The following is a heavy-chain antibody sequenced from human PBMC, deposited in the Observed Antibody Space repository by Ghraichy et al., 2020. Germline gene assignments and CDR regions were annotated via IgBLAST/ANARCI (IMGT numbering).Heavy chain of an antibody. Sequence: SETLSLTCAVYGGSFSGYYWSWIRQPPGKGLEWIGEINHSRSTNYNPSLKSRATISVDTSKKQFSLKLSSVTAADTAVYYCASRDGQLALYGMDVWGQGTTVTVSS. D-gene: IGHD6-6*01. V-gene: IGHV4-34*01. CDR3: ASRDGQLALYGMDV. CDR2: INHSRST. CDR1: GGSFSGYY. J-gene: IGHJ6*02.